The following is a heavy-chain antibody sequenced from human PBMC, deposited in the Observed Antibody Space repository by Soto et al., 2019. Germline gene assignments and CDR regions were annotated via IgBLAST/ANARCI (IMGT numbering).Heavy chain of an antibody. J-gene: IGHJ6*02. V-gene: IGHV4-39*01. CDR2: IYYSGST. CDR1: GGSISSSSYY. Sequence: SETLSLTCTVSGGSISSSSYYWGWIRQPPGKGLEWIGSIYYSGSTYYNPSLKSRVTISVDTSKNQFSLKLSSVTAADTAVYYCARLKMQQLVPQTLYYYYGMDVWGQGTTVTVSS. CDR3: ARLKMQQLVPQTLYYYYGMDV. D-gene: IGHD6-13*01.